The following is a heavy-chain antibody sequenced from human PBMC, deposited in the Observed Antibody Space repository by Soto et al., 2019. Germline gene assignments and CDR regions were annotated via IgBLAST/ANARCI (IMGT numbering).Heavy chain of an antibody. Sequence: PGESLKISCKGSGYSFTSYWISWVRQMPGKGLEWIGRIDPSDSYTNYSPSFQGHVTIPADKSISTAYLQWSSLKASDTAMYYCARHVWLDRPYHFAYWGPGTLVTVSS. CDR3: ARHVWLDRPYHFAY. V-gene: IGHV5-10-1*01. J-gene: IGHJ4*02. CDR1: GYSFTSYW. D-gene: IGHD3-3*02. CDR2: IDPSDSYT.